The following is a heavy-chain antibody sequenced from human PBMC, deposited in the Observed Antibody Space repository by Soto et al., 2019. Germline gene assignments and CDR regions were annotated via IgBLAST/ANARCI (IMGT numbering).Heavy chain of an antibody. CDR3: ARGHLEYCGGDCSAADFDY. J-gene: IGHJ4*02. CDR1: GYTFTSYG. Sequence: GASVKVSCKASGYTFTSYGISWVRQAPGQGLEWMGWISAYNGNTNYAQKLQGRVTMTTDTSTSTAYMELRSLRSDDTAVYYCARGHLEYCGGDCSAADFDYWGQGTLVTVSS. CDR2: ISAYNGNT. D-gene: IGHD2-21*02. V-gene: IGHV1-18*01.